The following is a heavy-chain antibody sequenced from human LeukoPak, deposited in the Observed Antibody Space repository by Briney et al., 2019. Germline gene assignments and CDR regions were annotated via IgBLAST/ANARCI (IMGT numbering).Heavy chain of an antibody. CDR2: IYYSGST. V-gene: IGHV4-59*12. CDR3: ARENYSSGWSHWYFDL. Sequence: SETLSLTCTVSGGSIRSYYWSWIRQPPGKGLEWIGYIYYSGSTNYNPSLKSRVSISVDTSKNQFSLQLNSVTPEDTAVYYCARENYSSGWSHWYFDLWGRGTLVTVSS. D-gene: IGHD6-19*01. CDR1: GGSIRSYY. J-gene: IGHJ2*01.